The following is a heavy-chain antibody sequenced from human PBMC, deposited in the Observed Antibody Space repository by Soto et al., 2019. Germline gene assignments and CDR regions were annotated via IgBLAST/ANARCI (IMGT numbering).Heavy chain of an antibody. CDR1: GFTFSTYV. D-gene: IGHD2-15*01. CDR3: ARDRSVVVVPATPDY. Sequence: QVQLVESGGGVVQPGRSLRLSCAASGFTFSTYVMHWVRQAPGKGLEWVALISYDGSNKYYADSAKGRFTISRDNSKNTLYRQMNSLRVEDTAVYYCARDRSVVVVPATPDYWGQGTLVTVSS. J-gene: IGHJ4*02. V-gene: IGHV3-30-3*01. CDR2: ISYDGSNK.